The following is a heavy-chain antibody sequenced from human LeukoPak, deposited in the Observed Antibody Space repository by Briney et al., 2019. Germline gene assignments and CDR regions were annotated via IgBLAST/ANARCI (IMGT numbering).Heavy chain of an antibody. Sequence: ASVRVSCKASGYTFTGCYMHWVRQAPGQGLEWMGWINPNSGGTNYAQKFQGRVTMTRDTSISTAYMELSRLRSDDTAVYYCARGEQLVQIAFDIWGQGTMVTVSS. V-gene: IGHV1-2*02. D-gene: IGHD6-13*01. CDR3: ARGEQLVQIAFDI. CDR2: INPNSGGT. CDR1: GYTFTGCY. J-gene: IGHJ3*02.